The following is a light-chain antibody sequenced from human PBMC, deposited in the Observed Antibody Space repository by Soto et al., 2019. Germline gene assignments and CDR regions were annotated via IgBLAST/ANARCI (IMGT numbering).Light chain of an antibody. V-gene: IGKV3-15*01. Sequence: EIVMTQSPATLSVSPGERATLSCRASQSVSSNLAGYQQKPGQAPRLLIYGASTRPTGIPARFSGSGSGTEFTLTISSLQSEDFAVYYCQQYNNWPPWTFGEGTKVEIK. J-gene: IGKJ1*01. CDR1: QSVSSN. CDR3: QQYNNWPPWT. CDR2: GAS.